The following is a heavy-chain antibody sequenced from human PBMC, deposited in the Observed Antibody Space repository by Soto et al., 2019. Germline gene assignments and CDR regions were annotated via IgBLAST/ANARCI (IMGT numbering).Heavy chain of an antibody. CDR3: ARDRGGLDY. V-gene: IGHV4-59*01. Sequence: QVQLQESGPGLVKPSETLSLTCTVSGGSISSYYWSWIRQPPGKGLEWIGYIYYSGSTNYNPSLKSRVTISVDTSKNQFSPKLSSVTAADTAVYYCARDRGGLDYWGQGTLVTVSS. D-gene: IGHD3-16*01. CDR2: IYYSGST. J-gene: IGHJ4*02. CDR1: GGSISSYY.